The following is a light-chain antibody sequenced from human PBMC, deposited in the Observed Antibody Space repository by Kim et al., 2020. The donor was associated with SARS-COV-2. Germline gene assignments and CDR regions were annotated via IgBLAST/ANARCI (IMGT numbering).Light chain of an antibody. Sequence: ATIDCKSSLSVLYSSNNKIYLAWYQQKPGQPPRLLIHCASTRASGVPDRFSGSGSGTDFTLTISNLQAEDVAVYYCQQYYGIPLTFGGGTKVDIK. CDR2: CAS. CDR1: LSVLYSSNNKIY. J-gene: IGKJ4*01. V-gene: IGKV4-1*01. CDR3: QQYYGIPLT.